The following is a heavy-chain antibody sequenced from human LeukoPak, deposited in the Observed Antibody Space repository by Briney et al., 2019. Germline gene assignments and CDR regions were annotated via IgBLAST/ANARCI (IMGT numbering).Heavy chain of an antibody. Sequence: PGGSLRLSCAASGFTFSNAWMTWVRQAPGKGLEWVSSISVNGGTTYYADSVKGRFTISRDSSKNTLYLQMNSLRAEDTAIYYCAKELAATGSYYFDYWGQGTLVTVSS. D-gene: IGHD6-13*01. V-gene: IGHV3-23*01. CDR3: AKELAATGSYYFDY. J-gene: IGHJ4*02. CDR1: GFTFSNAW. CDR2: ISVNGGTT.